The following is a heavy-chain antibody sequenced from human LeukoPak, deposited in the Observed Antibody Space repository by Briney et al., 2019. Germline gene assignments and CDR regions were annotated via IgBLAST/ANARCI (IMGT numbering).Heavy chain of an antibody. CDR3: AELGITMTGGV. D-gene: IGHD3-10*02. Sequence: PGGSLRLSCTVSGFTVSSNSMSWVRQAPGKGLEWVSFIYSGTIHYSDSVKGRFTISRDNAKNSLYLQMNSLRAEDTAVYYCAELGITMTGGVWGKGTTVTISS. CDR1: GFTVSSNS. V-gene: IGHV3-53*01. CDR2: IYSGTI. J-gene: IGHJ6*04.